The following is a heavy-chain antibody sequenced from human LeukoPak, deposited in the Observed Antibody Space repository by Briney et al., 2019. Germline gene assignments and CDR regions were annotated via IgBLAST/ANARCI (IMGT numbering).Heavy chain of an antibody. CDR3: SKADYFDSNGFYPGYLHR. V-gene: IGHV3-23*01. CDR1: GFTFSDYG. CDR2: ISGSGGAT. Sequence: GGSLRLSCAASGFTFSDYGMTWVRQAPGKGLEWVSAISGSGGATYYAHSLKGRFTVSRDNSKNTLFLQMNSLRAEDTALYYCSKADYFDSNGFYPGYLHRWGQGTLVTVSS. D-gene: IGHD3-22*01. J-gene: IGHJ1*01.